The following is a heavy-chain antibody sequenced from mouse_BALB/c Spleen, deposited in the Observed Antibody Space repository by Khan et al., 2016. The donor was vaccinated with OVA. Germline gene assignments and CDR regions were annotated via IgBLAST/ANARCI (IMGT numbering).Heavy chain of an antibody. CDR1: GFTFSTYG. CDR3: TRLAYYYDSGGFAY. Sequence: EVELVESGGDLVKPGGSLKLSCAASGFTFSTYGMSWVRQTPDKRLEWVATVSTGGSYTHYPDSVKGRFTISRDNAKNTLYLQMSGLKSEDTAMFYCTRLAYYYDSGGFAYWGQGTLVTVSA. V-gene: IGHV5-6*01. D-gene: IGHD1-1*01. J-gene: IGHJ3*01. CDR2: VSTGGSYT.